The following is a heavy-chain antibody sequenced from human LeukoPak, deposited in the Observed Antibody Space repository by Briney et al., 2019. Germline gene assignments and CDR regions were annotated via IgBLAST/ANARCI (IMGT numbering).Heavy chain of an antibody. D-gene: IGHD6-6*01. V-gene: IGHV4-4*07. CDR1: GGSISSYH. CDR3: ARDLGIAARRGAFDI. Sequence: SETLSLTCTVSGGSISSYHWSWIRQPAGKGLEWIGRIYTSGSTNYNPSLKSRVTMSVDTSKNQFSLKLSSVTAADTAVYYCARDLGIAARRGAFDIWGQGTMVTVSS. J-gene: IGHJ3*02. CDR2: IYTSGST.